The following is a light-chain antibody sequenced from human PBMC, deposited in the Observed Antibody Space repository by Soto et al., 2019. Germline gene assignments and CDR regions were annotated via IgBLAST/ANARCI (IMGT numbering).Light chain of an antibody. CDR1: QGIGNY. CDR3: QKYNSAPLVT. Sequence: DIQMTQSPSSLSASVGDRVTITCRASQGIGNYLAWYQQKPGNVPKLLIYAAATLQSGVPSRFSGSGSGTDFTLTISSLQPEDVATYYCQKYNSAPLVTFGPGTKVDIK. V-gene: IGKV1-27*01. CDR2: AAA. J-gene: IGKJ3*01.